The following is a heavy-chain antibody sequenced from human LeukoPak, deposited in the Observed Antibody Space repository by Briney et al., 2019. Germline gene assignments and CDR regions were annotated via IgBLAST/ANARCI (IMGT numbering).Heavy chain of an antibody. Sequence: GGSLRLSCAASGSDFGACEMNWVRQAPGKGLEWVAYFAGSDTTKYYADSVRGRFTISRDNAKNSLYLQMNSLRAEDTALYYCTTLGYHLDSWGQGTLVTVSS. CDR1: GSDFGACE. CDR3: TTLGYHLDS. V-gene: IGHV3-48*03. D-gene: IGHD3-22*01. CDR2: FAGSDTTK. J-gene: IGHJ4*02.